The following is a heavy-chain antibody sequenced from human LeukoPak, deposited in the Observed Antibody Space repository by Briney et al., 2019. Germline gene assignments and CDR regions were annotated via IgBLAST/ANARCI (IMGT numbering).Heavy chain of an antibody. J-gene: IGHJ4*02. CDR3: ARDWGSSDY. D-gene: IGHD2-15*01. Sequence: PGGSLRLSCAASGFPFCSYWMHWVRQAPGNVLLLVSRISSDGRSTSYADSVKGRFTISTHNAKNTLHLQMNSLRAEDTAVYHCARDWGSSDYWGQGTLVTVSS. CDR2: ISSDGRST. V-gene: IGHV3-74*01. CDR1: GFPFCSYW.